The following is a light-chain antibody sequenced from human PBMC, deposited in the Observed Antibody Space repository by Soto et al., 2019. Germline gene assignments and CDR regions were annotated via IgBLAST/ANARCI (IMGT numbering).Light chain of an antibody. CDR2: AAS. CDR3: LQHNSYP. V-gene: IGKV1-17*01. CDR1: QSISSY. J-gene: IGKJ4*01. Sequence: DIQMTQSPSTLSASVGDRVTITCRASQSISSYLNWYQQKPGKAPKLLIYAASSLQSGVPSRFSGSGSGTEFTLTISSLQPEDFATYYCLQHNSYPFGGGTKVDIK.